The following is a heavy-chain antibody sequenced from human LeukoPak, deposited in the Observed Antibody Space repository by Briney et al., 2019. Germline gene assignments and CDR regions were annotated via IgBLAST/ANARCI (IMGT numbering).Heavy chain of an antibody. CDR1: GYTFTGYY. CDR2: INPNSGGT. CDR3: AREAGFGVVNVDY. V-gene: IGHV1-2*06. J-gene: IGHJ4*02. Sequence: ASVKVSCKASGYTFTGYYMHWVRQVPGQGLEWMGRINPNSGGTNYAQKFQGRVTMTRDTSISTAYMELSRLRSDDTAVYYCAREAGFGVVNVDYWGQGTLVTVSS. D-gene: IGHD3-3*01.